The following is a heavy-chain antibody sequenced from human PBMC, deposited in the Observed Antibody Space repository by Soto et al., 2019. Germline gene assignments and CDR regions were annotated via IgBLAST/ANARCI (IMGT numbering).Heavy chain of an antibody. D-gene: IGHD3-22*01. CDR2: IDPSDSYT. J-gene: IGHJ3*02. CDR3: ARHYAYYYDSSGSATGAFDI. V-gene: IGHV5-10-1*01. Sequence: PGESLKISCKGSGYSFTSYWISWVRQMPGKGLEWMGRIDPSDSYTNYSPSFQGHVTISADKSITTAYLQWNSLKASDTAMYYCARHYAYYYDSSGSATGAFDIWGQGTMVTVSS. CDR1: GYSFTSYW.